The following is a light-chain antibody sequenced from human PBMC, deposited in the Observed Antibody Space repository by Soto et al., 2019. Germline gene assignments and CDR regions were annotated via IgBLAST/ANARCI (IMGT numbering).Light chain of an antibody. CDR1: QGVFHSSNNTNY. Sequence: DIVMTQSPDSRPVSPGERATINCKSSQGVFHSSNNTNYLAWYQQRPGQPPKLLIYWASTRGSGVPDRFSRSRSGTDFTLTISSLQAEDGPVYYCQQYYSSPFTFAAEKKADIK. CDR3: QQYYSSPFT. V-gene: IGKV4-1*01. J-gene: IGKJ3*01. CDR2: WAS.